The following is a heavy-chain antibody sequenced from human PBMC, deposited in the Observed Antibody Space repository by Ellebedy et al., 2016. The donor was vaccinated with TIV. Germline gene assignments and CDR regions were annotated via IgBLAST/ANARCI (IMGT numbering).Heavy chain of an antibody. Sequence: DSVKGRFTISRDNSKNTLYLQMNSLRAEDTAVYYCAKGLLVVVPAAMEHWGQGTLVTVSS. J-gene: IGHJ4*02. CDR3: AKGLLVVVPAAMEH. V-gene: IGHV3-23*01. D-gene: IGHD2-2*01.